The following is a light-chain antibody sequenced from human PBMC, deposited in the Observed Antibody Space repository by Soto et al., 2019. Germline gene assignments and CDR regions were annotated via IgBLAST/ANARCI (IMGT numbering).Light chain of an antibody. Sequence: EIVLTQSPGTLSLSPGERATLSCRASQSVSSSYLAWYQQKPGQAPRLLIYDASTRATGIPDRFSGSGSGTDFTLTISRMEPEDHGVYFCQQHGSSPSLTFGGGTRVEI. CDR1: QSVSSSY. V-gene: IGKV3-20*01. CDR3: QQHGSSPSLT. CDR2: DAS. J-gene: IGKJ4*01.